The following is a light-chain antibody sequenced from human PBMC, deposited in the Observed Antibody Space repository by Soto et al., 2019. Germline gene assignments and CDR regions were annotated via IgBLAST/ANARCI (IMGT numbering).Light chain of an antibody. V-gene: IGKV2-28*01. Sequence: TVMTQSPLSLPVTPGEPASISCRSSQSLLQSNGYNYLNWYLQRPGQSPQLLIFLASTRASGVPDSLSGSGSGTYSTLKISRVAADDVGVYYCMQSLETPAFGQGTKV. CDR2: LAS. CDR1: QSLLQSNGYNY. J-gene: IGKJ1*01. CDR3: MQSLETPA.